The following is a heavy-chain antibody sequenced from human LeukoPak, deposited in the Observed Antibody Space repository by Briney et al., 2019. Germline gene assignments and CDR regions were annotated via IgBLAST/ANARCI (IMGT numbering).Heavy chain of an antibody. V-gene: IGHV3-23*01. Sequence: GGSLRLSCAASGFTFNTYAINWVRQAPGKGLEWVSAISGGGNYIYYAHSVKGRFSLSRDNSKNTPYLQMNSLSADDTAVYYCARKLLYYDSSGPSFDYWGQGTLVTVSS. CDR2: ISGGGNYI. D-gene: IGHD3-22*01. CDR3: ARKLLYYDSSGPSFDY. CDR1: GFTFNTYA. J-gene: IGHJ4*02.